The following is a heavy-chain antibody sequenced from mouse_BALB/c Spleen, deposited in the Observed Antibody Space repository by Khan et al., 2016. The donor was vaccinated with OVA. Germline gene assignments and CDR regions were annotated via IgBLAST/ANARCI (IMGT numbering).Heavy chain of an antibody. J-gene: IGHJ1*01. CDR1: GYSITSDYA. D-gene: IGHD1-1*01. CDR2: INYSGST. CDR3: AYGSSYWYLDV. Sequence: VQLKQSGPGLVKPSQSLSLTCTVTGYSITSDYAWNWIRQFPGNKMEWMGYINYSGSTSYIPSLKSRISITRDTSKNQFFLQLNSVTTEDTATYYCAYGSSYWYLDVWGAGTTVTVSS. V-gene: IGHV3-2*02.